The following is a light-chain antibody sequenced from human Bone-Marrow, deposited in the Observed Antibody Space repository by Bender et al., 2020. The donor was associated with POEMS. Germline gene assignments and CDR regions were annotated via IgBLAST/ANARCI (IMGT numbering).Light chain of an antibody. Sequence: QSALTQPPSVSGSPGQSVTISCTGTSRDIGTYNRVSWYQQTPGTAPKLMISEVRSRPSGVPDRFSGSKSGTSASLAITGLQSDDEAIYFCVAWDASLNGWVFGGGTKLTVL. V-gene: IGLV2-18*01. J-gene: IGLJ3*02. CDR1: SRDIGTYNR. CDR2: EVR. CDR3: VAWDASLNGWV.